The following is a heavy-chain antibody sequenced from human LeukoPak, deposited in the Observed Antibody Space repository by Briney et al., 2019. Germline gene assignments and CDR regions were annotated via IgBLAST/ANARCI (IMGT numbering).Heavy chain of an antibody. V-gene: IGHV3-7*04. J-gene: IGHJ5*02. Sequence: PGGSLRLSCVASGFTFSSYAMTWVRQAPGNGLEPVASVKHDGSDKYYVDSVKGRFTISRDNAKNSLFLQMNSLRVEDTAVYYCARVGYCSGSGCEGRDWFDLWGQGILVTVSS. CDR2: VKHDGSDK. CDR3: ARVGYCSGSGCEGRDWFDL. CDR1: GFTFSSYA. D-gene: IGHD2-15*01.